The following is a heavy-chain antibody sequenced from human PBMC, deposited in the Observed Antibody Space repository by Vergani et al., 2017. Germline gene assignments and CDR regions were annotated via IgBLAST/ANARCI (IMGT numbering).Heavy chain of an antibody. V-gene: IGHV1-69*13. J-gene: IGHJ4*02. CDR1: GGTFSSYA. CDR2: IIPIFGTA. Sequence: QVQLVQSGAEVKKPGSSVKVSCKASGGTFSSYAISWVRQAPGQGLEWMGRIIPIFGTANYAQKFQGRVTITADESTSTAYMELSSLRSEDTAVYCCARGLDSFLGGSGSYYDYWGQGTLVTVSS. D-gene: IGHD3-10*01. CDR3: ARGLDSFLGGSGSYYDY.